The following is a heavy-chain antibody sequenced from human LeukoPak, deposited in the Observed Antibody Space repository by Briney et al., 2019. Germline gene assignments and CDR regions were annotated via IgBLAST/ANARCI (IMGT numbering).Heavy chain of an antibody. J-gene: IGHJ4*02. CDR2: IKQDGNEK. CDR1: GFTFSSYW. CDR3: ARDKVVGATYFDN. D-gene: IGHD1-26*01. V-gene: IGHV3-7*01. Sequence: GGSLRLSCAASGFTFSSYWMSWVRQAPGKGLEWVANIKQDGNEKYYVDSVKGRFTISRDNAKNSPYLQMDSLRAEDTAVYYCARDKVVGATYFDNWGQGTLVTVSS.